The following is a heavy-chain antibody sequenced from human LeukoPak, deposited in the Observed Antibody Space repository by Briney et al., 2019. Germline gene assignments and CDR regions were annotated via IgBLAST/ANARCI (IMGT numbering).Heavy chain of an antibody. J-gene: IGHJ4*02. CDR3: AKDPSSSSWYYFDY. Sequence: GGSLRLSCAASGFTFSSYAMSWVRQAPGKGLEWVSAISGSGGSTYYADSVKGRFTISRDNFKNTLYLQMNSLRAEDTAVYYCAKDPSSSSWYYFDYWGQGTLVTVSS. V-gene: IGHV3-23*01. CDR2: ISGSGGST. CDR1: GFTFSSYA. D-gene: IGHD6-13*01.